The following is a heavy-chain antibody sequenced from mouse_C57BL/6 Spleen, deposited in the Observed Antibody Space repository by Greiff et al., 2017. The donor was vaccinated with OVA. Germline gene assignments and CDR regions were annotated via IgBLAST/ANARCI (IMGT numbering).Heavy chain of an antibody. CDR1: GFTFSSYA. D-gene: IGHD1-1*01. CDR3: TRERYGSSYGWFAY. V-gene: IGHV5-9-1*02. Sequence: EVKLVESGEGLVKPGGSLKLSCAASGFTFSSYAMSWVRQTPEKRLEWVAYISSGGAYIYYADTVKGRFTISRDNARNTLYLQMSSLKSEDTAMYYCTRERYGSSYGWFAYWGQGTLVTVSA. CDR2: ISSGGAYI. J-gene: IGHJ3*01.